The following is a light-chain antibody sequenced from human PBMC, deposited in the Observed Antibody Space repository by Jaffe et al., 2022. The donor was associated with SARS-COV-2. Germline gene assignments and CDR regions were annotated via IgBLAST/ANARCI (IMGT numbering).Light chain of an antibody. V-gene: IGKV3-11*01. CDR3: QQRSNWPRT. CDR1: QSVSSF. CDR2: GAS. J-gene: IGKJ2*01. Sequence: EIVLTQSPATLSLSPGERATLSCRASQSVSSFLAWYQQQPGQAPRLLIYGASNRATGIPARFSGSGSGTDFTLTISSLEPEDFAVYYCQQRSNWPRTFGQGTKLEIK.